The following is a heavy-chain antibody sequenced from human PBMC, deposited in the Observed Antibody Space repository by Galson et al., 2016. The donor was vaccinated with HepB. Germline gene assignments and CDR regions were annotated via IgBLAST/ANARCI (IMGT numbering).Heavy chain of an antibody. Sequence: SLRLSCAASGFTFSSHWMHWVRQAPGKGLVCVSRLKSDGRSTYYADSVKGRFTISRDNAKNTLYLQMNSLGAEDTAVYYCRIGTAGLDYWGQGTLVTVPS. D-gene: IGHD6-13*01. CDR3: RIGTAGLDY. CDR1: GFTFSSHW. CDR2: LKSDGRST. V-gene: IGHV3-74*01. J-gene: IGHJ4*02.